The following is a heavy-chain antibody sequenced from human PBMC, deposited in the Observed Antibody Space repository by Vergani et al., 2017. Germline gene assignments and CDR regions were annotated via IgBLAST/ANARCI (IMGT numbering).Heavy chain of an antibody. CDR1: NDSVSNTFYY. CDR2: IYYSGST. J-gene: IGHJ4*02. CDR3: ARSWGYCSSTRCYKYYFDY. D-gene: IGHD2-2*02. V-gene: IGHV4-39*07. Sequence: QVQLQESGPGLVKPLETLSLTCTVPNDSVSNTFYYWGWTRQTPGKGLEWIGSIYYSGSTYYNPSLKSRVTISVDRSKNQFSLKLSSVTAADTAVYYCARSWGYCSSTRCYKYYFDYWGQGTLVTVSS.